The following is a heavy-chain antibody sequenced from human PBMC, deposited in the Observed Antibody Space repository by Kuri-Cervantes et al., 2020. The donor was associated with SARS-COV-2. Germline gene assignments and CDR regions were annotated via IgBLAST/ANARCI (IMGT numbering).Heavy chain of an antibody. CDR3: ARDSGIAVAGGFDY. CDR2: IYTSGST. CDR1: GGSFSGYY. J-gene: IGHJ4*02. Sequence: SETLSLTCAVYGGSFSGYYWSWIRQPPGKGLEWIGRIYTSGSTNYNPSLKSRVTMSVDTSKNQFSLKLSSVTAADTAVYYCARDSGIAVAGGFDYWGQGTLVTVSS. D-gene: IGHD6-19*01. V-gene: IGHV4-4*07.